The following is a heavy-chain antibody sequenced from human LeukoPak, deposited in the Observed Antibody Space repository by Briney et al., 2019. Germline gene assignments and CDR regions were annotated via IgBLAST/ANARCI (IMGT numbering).Heavy chain of an antibody. D-gene: IGHD3-22*01. J-gene: IGHJ4*02. CDR3: ARPQDSSGYYWY. CDR1: GYTFTSYY. Sequence: SVKVSCKASGYTFTSYYMHWVRQAPGQGLEWMGGIIPIFGTANYAQKFQGRVTITADESTSTAYMELSSLRSEDTAVYYCARPQDSSGYYWYWGQGTLVTVSS. CDR2: IIPIFGTA. V-gene: IGHV1-69*13.